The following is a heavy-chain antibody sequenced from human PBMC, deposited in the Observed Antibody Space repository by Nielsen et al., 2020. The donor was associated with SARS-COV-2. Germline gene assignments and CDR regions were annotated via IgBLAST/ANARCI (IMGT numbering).Heavy chain of an antibody. Sequence: GESLKISCAASGFTVSNTYMNWVRQAPGKGLEEVSVIYSAGNTDYADSVKGRFTISRDNAKNSLYLQMNSLRAEDTALYYCANTADEGSGMDVWGQGTTVTVSS. J-gene: IGHJ6*02. CDR2: IYSAGNT. V-gene: IGHV3-53*05. D-gene: IGHD5-18*01. CDR3: ANTADEGSGMDV. CDR1: GFTVSNTY.